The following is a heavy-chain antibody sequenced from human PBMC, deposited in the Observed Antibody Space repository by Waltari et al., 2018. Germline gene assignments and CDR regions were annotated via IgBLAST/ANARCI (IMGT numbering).Heavy chain of an antibody. CDR3: ARDQGNWGAFDI. V-gene: IGHV3-30-3*01. D-gene: IGHD7-27*01. CDR1: GFTFSSYA. J-gene: IGHJ3*02. Sequence: QVQLVESGGGVVQPGRSLRLSCSASGFTFSSYAMHWVRQAPGKGLEWVAVISYDGSNKYYADSVKGRFTISRDNSKNTLYLQMNSLRAEDTAVYYCARDQGNWGAFDIWGQGTMVTVSS. CDR2: ISYDGSNK.